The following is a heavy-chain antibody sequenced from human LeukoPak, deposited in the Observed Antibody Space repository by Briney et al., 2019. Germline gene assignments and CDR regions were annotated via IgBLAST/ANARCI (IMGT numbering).Heavy chain of an antibody. CDR3: AKDLGAGGGSVFDS. J-gene: IGHJ4*02. Sequence: ASVKVSCKASGYTFTSYDINWVRQATGQGLEWMGWMNPNSGNTGYAQKFQGRVTMTRNTSISTAYMELSSLRSEDTAVYYCAKDLGAGGGSVFDSWGQGTLVTVSS. D-gene: IGHD3-10*01. V-gene: IGHV1-8*01. CDR1: GYTFTSYD. CDR2: MNPNSGNT.